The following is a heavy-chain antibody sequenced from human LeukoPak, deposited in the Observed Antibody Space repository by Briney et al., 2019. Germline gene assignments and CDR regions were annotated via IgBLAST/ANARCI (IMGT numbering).Heavy chain of an antibody. CDR2: ISASNGDT. V-gene: IGHV1-18*01. D-gene: IGHD2-15*01. CDR1: GYTFTNYG. J-gene: IGHJ4*02. CDR3: ARDSVGPEGSHFDY. Sequence: ASVKVSCKASGYTFTNYGITWVRQAPGQGLEWMGWISASNGDTHYSEKFQDRITVTTDTSTSTAYMELRSLVSDDTAVYYCARDSVGPEGSHFDYWGQGTLVTVSS.